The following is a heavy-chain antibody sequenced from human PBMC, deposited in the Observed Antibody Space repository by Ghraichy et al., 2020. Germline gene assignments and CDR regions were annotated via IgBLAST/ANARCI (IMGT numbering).Heavy chain of an antibody. D-gene: IGHD1-1*01. Sequence: GESLNISCAASGFTFSSYSMNWVRQAPGKGLEWVSSISSSSSYIYYADSVKGRFTISRDNAKNSLYLQMNSLRAEDTAVYYCARDIGRNEYFQHWGQGTLVTVSS. J-gene: IGHJ1*01. V-gene: IGHV3-21*01. CDR1: GFTFSSYS. CDR3: ARDIGRNEYFQH. CDR2: ISSSSSYI.